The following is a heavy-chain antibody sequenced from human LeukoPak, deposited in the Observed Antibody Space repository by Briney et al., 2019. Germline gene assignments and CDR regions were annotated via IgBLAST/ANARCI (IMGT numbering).Heavy chain of an antibody. V-gene: IGHV3-21*01. CDR1: GFTFSNYS. CDR3: ARDRYSSDWYDY. D-gene: IGHD6-19*01. Sequence: GGSLRLSCAASGFTFSNYSMNWVRQAPGQGLEWVSSISSSSTYIYYADSVKGRFTISRDNAKNSLYLQMNSLRAEDTAVYYCARDRYSSDWYDYWGQGTLVTVSS. CDR2: ISSSSTYI. J-gene: IGHJ4*02.